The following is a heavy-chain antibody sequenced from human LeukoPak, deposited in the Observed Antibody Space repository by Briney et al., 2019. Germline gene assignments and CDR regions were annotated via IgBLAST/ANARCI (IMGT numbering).Heavy chain of an antibody. CDR3: TRGRNSAFDY. CDR2: TYYGSKWSN. D-gene: IGHD1-14*01. V-gene: IGHV6-1*01. CDR1: GDSVSSNGGA. J-gene: IGHJ4*02. Sequence: SQTLSLTCVISGDSVSSNGGAWNWVRQSPSRGLEWLGRTYYGSKWSNDYALSVKSRITINPDTSKNQFSLQLNSVTPEDTAVYYCTRGRNSAFDYWGRGTLVTVSS.